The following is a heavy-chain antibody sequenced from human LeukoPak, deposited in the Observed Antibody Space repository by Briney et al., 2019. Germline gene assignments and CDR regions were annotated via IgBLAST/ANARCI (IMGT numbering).Heavy chain of an antibody. Sequence: GGSLRLSCVVSGFTFSGSAIHWVRQASGKGLEWVGRIRDKANSYATAYIALVKGRFTISRDDSKNTAYLQMSSLKTEDTAVYYCTRWDCTTTGCYPFDYWGQGTLVTVSS. D-gene: IGHD2-2*01. V-gene: IGHV3-73*01. CDR1: GFTFSGSA. CDR2: IRDKANSYAT. J-gene: IGHJ4*02. CDR3: TRWDCTTTGCYPFDY.